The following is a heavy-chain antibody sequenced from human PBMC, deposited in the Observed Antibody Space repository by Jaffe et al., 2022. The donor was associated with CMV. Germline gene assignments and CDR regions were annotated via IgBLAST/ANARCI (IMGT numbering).Heavy chain of an antibody. CDR1: GFTFSSYW. J-gene: IGHJ6*02. V-gene: IGHV3-74*01. D-gene: IGHD3-9*01. CDR2: INSDGSST. Sequence: EVQLVESGGGLVQPGGSLRLSCAASGFTFSSYWMHWVRQAPGKGLVWVSRINSDGSSTSYADSVKGRFTISRDNAKNTLYLQMNSLRAEDTAVYYCARGGLVAGYYIEPYYYYGMDVWGQGTTVTVSS. CDR3: ARGGLVAGYYIEPYYYYGMDV.